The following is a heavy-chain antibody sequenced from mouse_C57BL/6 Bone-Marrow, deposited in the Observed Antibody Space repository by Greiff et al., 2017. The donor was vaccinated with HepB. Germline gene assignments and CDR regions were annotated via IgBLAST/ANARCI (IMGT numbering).Heavy chain of an antibody. CDR3: AREEGASY. D-gene: IGHD6-1*01. Sequence: EVKVVESGGGLVKPGGSLKLSCAASGFTFSSYAMSWVRQTPEKRLEWVATISDGGSYTYYPDNVKGRFTISRDNAKNNLYLQMSHLKSEDTAMYYCAREEGASYWGQGTTLTVSS. CDR2: ISDGGSYT. V-gene: IGHV5-4*01. J-gene: IGHJ2*01. CDR1: GFTFSSYA.